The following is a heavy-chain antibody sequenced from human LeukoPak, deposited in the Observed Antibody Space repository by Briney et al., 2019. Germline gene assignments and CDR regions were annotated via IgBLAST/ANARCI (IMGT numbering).Heavy chain of an antibody. J-gene: IGHJ5*02. CDR2: VSPKTGRT. D-gene: IGHD1-1*01. Sequence: ASVLVSCKASGYTFRIHDLNWVRQAPGQGLEWMGWVSPKTGRTGYAQKFQGRVYMTTNASLSTAYMELRSLRSDDTAVYFCARESERNDGWFDPCGQGALVTVSS. CDR3: ARESERNDGWFDP. V-gene: IGHV1-8*01. CDR1: GYTFRIHD.